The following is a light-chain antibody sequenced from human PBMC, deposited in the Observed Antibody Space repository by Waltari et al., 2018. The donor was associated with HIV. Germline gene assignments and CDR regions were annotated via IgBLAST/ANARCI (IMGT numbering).Light chain of an antibody. Sequence: AIRMTQSPSSFSASTGDRVTITCRASQGISSYLAWYQQKPGKAPKLLIYAASTLQSGVPSRLSGSGSGTDFTLTISCLQSEDFATYYCQQYYSYPPAFGPGTKVDIK. CDR1: QGISSY. CDR2: AAS. CDR3: QQYYSYPPA. J-gene: IGKJ3*01. V-gene: IGKV1-8*01.